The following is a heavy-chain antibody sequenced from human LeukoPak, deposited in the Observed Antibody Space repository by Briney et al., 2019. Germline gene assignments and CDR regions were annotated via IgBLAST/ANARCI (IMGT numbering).Heavy chain of an antibody. V-gene: IGHV3-11*06. CDR2: ISSSSSYT. CDR3: VSVAQAAFDI. D-gene: IGHD4-23*01. CDR1: GFTFSDYY. Sequence: GGSLRLSCAASGFTFSDYYMSWIRQAPGKGLEWVSYISSSSSYTNYADSVKGRFTISRDNAKDSLYLQMNSLRAEDTAVYYCVSVAQAAFDIWGQGTMVTVSS. J-gene: IGHJ3*02.